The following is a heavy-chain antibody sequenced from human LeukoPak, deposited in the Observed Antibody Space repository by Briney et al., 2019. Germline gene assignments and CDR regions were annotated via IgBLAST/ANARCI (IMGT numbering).Heavy chain of an antibody. CDR3: AKRSSEYSSGWYSGDAFDI. CDR1: GFTFTNNF. J-gene: IGHJ3*02. V-gene: IGHV3-7*01. D-gene: IGHD6-19*01. Sequence: GGSLRLSCAASGFTFTNNFMSWVRQVPGKGLEWVANIKQDGSETTYADSVRGRFTISRDNSKNTLYLQMNSLRAEDTAVYYCAKRSSEYSSGWYSGDAFDIWGQGTMVTVSS. CDR2: IKQDGSET.